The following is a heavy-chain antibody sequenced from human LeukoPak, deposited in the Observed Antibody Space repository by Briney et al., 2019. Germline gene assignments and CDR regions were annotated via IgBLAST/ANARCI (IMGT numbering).Heavy chain of an antibody. CDR1: GFTFNSYS. CDR2: IKQDGSEK. D-gene: IGHD5-24*01. V-gene: IGHV3-7*01. Sequence: GGSLRLSCAASGFTFNSYSMNWVRQAPGKGLEWVANIKQDGSEKYYVDSVKGRFTISRDNAKNSLYLQMNSLRAEDTAVYYCAIRDGYRDYWGQGTLVTVSS. CDR3: AIRDGYRDY. J-gene: IGHJ4*02.